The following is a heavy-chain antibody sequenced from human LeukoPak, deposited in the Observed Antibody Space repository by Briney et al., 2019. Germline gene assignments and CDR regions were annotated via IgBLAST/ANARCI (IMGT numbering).Heavy chain of an antibody. Sequence: ASVKVSFKASGYPFPSYYIHWVRPAPGQRLGWMGIINPSGGSTSYAQKFQGRVTMTRDMSTSTVYMELSSLRSEDTAVYYCASGSSGYYSSFDYWGQGTLVTVSS. V-gene: IGHV1-46*01. CDR1: GYPFPSYY. CDR2: INPSGGST. D-gene: IGHD3-22*01. J-gene: IGHJ4*02. CDR3: ASGSSGYYSSFDY.